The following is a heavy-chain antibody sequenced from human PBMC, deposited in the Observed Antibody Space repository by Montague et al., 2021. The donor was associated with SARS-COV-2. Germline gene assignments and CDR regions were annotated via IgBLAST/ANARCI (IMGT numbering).Heavy chain of an antibody. Sequence: SETLSLTCAVYGGSFSGYYWSWIRQPPGKGLEWIGEINHSGSTNXNPSLKSRVTISVDTSKNQFSLKLSSATAADTAVYYCARGSWHIVVVTAIRDGYYGMDVWGQGTTVTVSS. CDR3: ARGSWHIVVVTAIRDGYYGMDV. CDR1: GGSFSGYY. J-gene: IGHJ6*02. V-gene: IGHV4-34*01. D-gene: IGHD2-21*02. CDR2: INHSGST.